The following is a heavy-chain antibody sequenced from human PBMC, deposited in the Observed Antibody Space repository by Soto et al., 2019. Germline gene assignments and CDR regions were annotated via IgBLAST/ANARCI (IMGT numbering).Heavy chain of an antibody. CDR1: GDSVSSGNYY. J-gene: IGHJ4*02. CDR3: ARGGGVTATFDY. Sequence: SETLSLTCTVCGDSVSSGNYYWSWIRQPPGKGLQWISYIYYSGNTNDNPSLKSRVIISVDTSKNQFSLKLSSVTTADTAVYYCARGGGVTATFDYWGQGILVTVSS. CDR2: IYYSGNT. D-gene: IGHD5-18*01. V-gene: IGHV4-61*01.